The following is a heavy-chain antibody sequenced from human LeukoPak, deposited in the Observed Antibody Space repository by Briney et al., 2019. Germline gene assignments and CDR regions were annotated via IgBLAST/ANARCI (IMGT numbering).Heavy chain of an antibody. CDR1: GYSFTGYY. V-gene: IGHV1-2*02. J-gene: IGHJ4*02. Sequence: GASVKVSCKASGYSFTGYYMHWVRQAPGQGLEWMGWINPNSGGTHYAQKFQGRVTMTRDTSISTAYMELSSLRSDDTAIYYCARGPHSTSPHFDYWGQGTLVTVSS. CDR2: INPNSGGT. CDR3: ARGPHSTSPHFDY. D-gene: IGHD6-6*01.